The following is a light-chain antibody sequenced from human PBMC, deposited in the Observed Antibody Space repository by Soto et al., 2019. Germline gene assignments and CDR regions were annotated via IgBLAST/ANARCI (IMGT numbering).Light chain of an antibody. CDR3: QQSDGFPIT. Sequence: DIQMTQSPSSVSASVGDRVTITCRASHDISSWLAWYQQKPGKAPNLLIYTASNLQSGVPSRFSGSGSGTHFTLTISSLQPEDFATYYCQQSDGFPITFGQGTRLEIK. CDR1: HDISSW. CDR2: TAS. V-gene: IGKV1-12*01. J-gene: IGKJ5*01.